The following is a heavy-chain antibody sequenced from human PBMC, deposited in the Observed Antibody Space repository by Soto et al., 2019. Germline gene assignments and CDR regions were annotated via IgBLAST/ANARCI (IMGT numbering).Heavy chain of an antibody. CDR2: IIPIVGTA. CDR3: ARDQDRASYYYYGMDF. Sequence: QVQLVQSGAEVKKPGYSVKVSCKASGCTFSSYAISWVRQAPGQGLEWMGGIIPIVGTANYAQKFQGRVTITADESTSTAYMELSSLRSEDTAVYSCARDQDRASYYYYGMDFWGQGTTVTVSS. V-gene: IGHV1-69*01. D-gene: IGHD3-10*01. CDR1: GCTFSSYA. J-gene: IGHJ6*01.